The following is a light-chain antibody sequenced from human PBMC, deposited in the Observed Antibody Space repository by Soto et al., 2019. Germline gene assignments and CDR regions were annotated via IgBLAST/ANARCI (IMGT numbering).Light chain of an antibody. V-gene: IGKV3-20*01. J-gene: IGKJ1*01. CDR3: QPYGSSPWT. Sequence: EIVLTQSPGTLSLSPGERATLPCRASQSVSSSYLAWYQQKPGQAPRPLSYGASSRAIGIPDRFSGSGSGTDFTLTISRLEPEDFPEYYYQPYGSSPWTFGQGTKVEIK. CDR2: GAS. CDR1: QSVSSSY.